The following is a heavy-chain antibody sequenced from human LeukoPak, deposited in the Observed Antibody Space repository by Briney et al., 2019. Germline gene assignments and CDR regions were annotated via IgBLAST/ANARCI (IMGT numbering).Heavy chain of an antibody. CDR2: IYHSGST. V-gene: IGHV4-4*02. CDR1: GGSISSSNW. J-gene: IGHJ5*02. D-gene: IGHD6-13*01. Sequence: SETLSLTCAVSGGSISSSNWWSWVRQPPGKGLEWIGEIYHSGSTNYNPSLKSRVTISVDTSKNQFSLKLSSVTAADTAVYYCARGGSTTSATGKEDWLDPWGQGTLVTVSS. CDR3: ARGGSTTSATGKEDWLDP.